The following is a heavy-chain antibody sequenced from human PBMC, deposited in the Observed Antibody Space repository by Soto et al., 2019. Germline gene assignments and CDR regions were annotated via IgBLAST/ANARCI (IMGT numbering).Heavy chain of an antibody. Sequence: GGSLRLSCAASGLTFSNHAMNWVRQAPGKGLEWVSTIGGSGADAFYADSVNGRFTISRDNSKNTLYLQMNSLRVEDTAVYYCAKNLHWPPLFEYWGQGTLVTVSS. CDR1: GLTFSNHA. J-gene: IGHJ4*02. CDR2: IGGSGADA. V-gene: IGHV3-23*01. D-gene: IGHD2-8*02. CDR3: AKNLHWPPLFEY.